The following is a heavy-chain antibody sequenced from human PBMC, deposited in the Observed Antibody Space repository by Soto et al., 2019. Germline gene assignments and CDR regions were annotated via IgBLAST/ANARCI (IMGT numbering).Heavy chain of an antibody. Sequence: QVQLVESGGGVVQPGRSLRLSCAASGFNFSSYVMHWVRQAPGTGLEWVAVIWYDGGNKYYADSVKGRFTISRDNSKNTLYLQMNSLRAEDTAVHYCARDGQWLPRDGLRSSYYFDYWGQGTLVTVPS. V-gene: IGHV3-33*01. CDR2: IWYDGGNK. CDR1: GFNFSSYV. J-gene: IGHJ4*02. D-gene: IGHD6-19*01. CDR3: ARDGQWLPRDGLRSSYYFDY.